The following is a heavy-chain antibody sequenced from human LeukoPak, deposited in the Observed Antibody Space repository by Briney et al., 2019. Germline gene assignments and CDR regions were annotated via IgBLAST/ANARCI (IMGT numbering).Heavy chain of an antibody. D-gene: IGHD5-18*01. CDR3: ARGRRYSYGQGDAFDI. Sequence: SETLYLTCTVSGGSISSYYWSWIRQPAGKGLEWIGRIYTSGSTNYNPSLKSRVTMSVDTSKNQFSLKLSSVTAADTAVYYCARGRRYSYGQGDAFDIWGQGTMVTVSS. CDR2: IYTSGST. J-gene: IGHJ3*02. V-gene: IGHV4-4*07. CDR1: GGSISSYY.